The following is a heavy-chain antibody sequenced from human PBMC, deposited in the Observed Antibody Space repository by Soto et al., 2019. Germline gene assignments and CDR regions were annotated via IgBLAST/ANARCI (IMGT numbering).Heavy chain of an antibody. CDR3: ARAGWRGSSYGMDV. Sequence: VASVKVSCKASGYTFTGYYMHWVRQAPGQGLEWMGWINPNSGGTNYAQKFQGWVTMTRDTSISTAYIELSRLRSDDTAVYYCARAGWRGSSYGMDVWGQGTTVTVSS. CDR2: INPNSGGT. V-gene: IGHV1-2*04. J-gene: IGHJ6*02. D-gene: IGHD6-13*01. CDR1: GYTFTGYY.